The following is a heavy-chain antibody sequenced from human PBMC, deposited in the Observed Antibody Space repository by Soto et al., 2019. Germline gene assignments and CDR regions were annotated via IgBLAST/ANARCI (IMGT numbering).Heavy chain of an antibody. D-gene: IGHD3-16*01. V-gene: IGHV1-2*04. CDR3: ARDLMGGPSKYYYYGMDV. J-gene: IGHJ6*02. CDR2: INPNSGGT. Sequence: ASVKVSCKASGYTFTGYYMHWVRQAPGQGLEWMGWINPNSGGTNYAQKFQGWVTMTRDTSISTAYMELSRLRSDDTAVYYCARDLMGGPSKYYYYGMDVWGQGTTVTVSS. CDR1: GYTFTGYY.